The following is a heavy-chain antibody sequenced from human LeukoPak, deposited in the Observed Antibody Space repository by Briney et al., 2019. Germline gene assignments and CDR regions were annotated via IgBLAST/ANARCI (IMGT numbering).Heavy chain of an antibody. J-gene: IGHJ5*02. V-gene: IGHV1-69*01. CDR3: ARGRYIVVVPAAPGRLWFDP. D-gene: IGHD2-2*01. CDR2: IIPIFGTA. Sequence: SVKVSCKASGDTFSSYAISWVRQAPGQGLEWMGGIIPIFGTANYAQKFQGRVTITADESTSTAYMELSSLRSEDTAVYYCARGRYIVVVPAAPGRLWFDPWGQGTLVTVSS. CDR1: GDTFSSYA.